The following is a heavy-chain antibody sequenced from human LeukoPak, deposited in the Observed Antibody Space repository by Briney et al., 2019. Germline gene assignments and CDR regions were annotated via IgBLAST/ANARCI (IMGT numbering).Heavy chain of an antibody. CDR2: ISGSGGST. CDR3: AKGSGSGWYSQYFQH. J-gene: IGHJ1*01. CDR1: GFTFSSYA. V-gene: IGHV3-23*01. Sequence: PGGSLRLSCAASGFTFSSYAMSWVRQAPGKGLEWVSAISGSGGSTYYADSVKGRFTISRDNSKNTLYLQMNSLRAEDTAVYYCAKGSGSGWYSQYFQHWGQGTLVTVSS. D-gene: IGHD6-19*01.